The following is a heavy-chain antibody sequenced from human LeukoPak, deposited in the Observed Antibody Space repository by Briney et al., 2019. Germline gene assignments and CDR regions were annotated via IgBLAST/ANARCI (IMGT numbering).Heavy chain of an antibody. J-gene: IGHJ4*02. CDR3: AYTTLGYVLATD. D-gene: IGHD2-21*02. Sequence: SGTLSLTCDVSGGXISISNCWTWVRQPPGKGLEWIGEISQSGTTNYSPSLKSRVIMSADKSKNQLSLNLISVTAADTAVYYCAYTTLGYVLATDWGQGTLVTVSS. CDR2: ISQSGTT. CDR1: GGXISISNC. V-gene: IGHV4-4*02.